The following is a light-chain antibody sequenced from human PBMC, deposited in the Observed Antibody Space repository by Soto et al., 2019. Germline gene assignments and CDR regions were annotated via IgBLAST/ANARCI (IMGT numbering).Light chain of an antibody. CDR3: CSYAGSYTFVV. J-gene: IGLJ2*01. CDR2: DVS. Sequence: QSVLTQPRSVSRSPGQSFTISCTGTSSDVGGYNYVSWYQQHPGKAPKLMIYDVSKRPSGVPDRFSGSKSGNTASLTISGLQAEDEADYYCCSYAGSYTFVVFGGGTKLTVL. CDR1: SSDVGGYNY. V-gene: IGLV2-11*01.